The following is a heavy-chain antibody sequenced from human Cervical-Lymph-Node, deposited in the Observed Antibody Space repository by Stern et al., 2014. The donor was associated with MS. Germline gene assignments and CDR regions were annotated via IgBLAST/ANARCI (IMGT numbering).Heavy chain of an antibody. V-gene: IGHV7-4-1*02. CDR2: INTKTGNP. D-gene: IGHD6-6*01. CDR3: ATWGAGSSPPLFY. CDR1: GYNLTTFA. J-gene: IGHJ4*02. Sequence: QVQLAQSGSELKKPGASVKVSCKASGYNLTTFAINWVRQAPGQGLEWMGWINTKTGNPTFAQGFTGRFVFSLDASINTAYLQIISLKAEDSAVYYCATWGAGSSPPLFYWGQGTLVTVSS.